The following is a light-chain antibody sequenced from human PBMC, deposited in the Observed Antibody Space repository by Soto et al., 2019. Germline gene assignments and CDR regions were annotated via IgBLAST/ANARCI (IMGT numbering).Light chain of an antibody. J-gene: IGKJ3*01. Sequence: EIVMTQSPATLSVSPGERATLYCRASQSVGSNLAWYQQKAGQAPRLLIYGASTRATGIPARFSGTGSGTEFTLTISGLQSEDLALYYCQQNKLLPLTFGDGTNVDIK. V-gene: IGKV3-15*01. CDR3: QQNKLLPLT. CDR2: GAS. CDR1: QSVGSN.